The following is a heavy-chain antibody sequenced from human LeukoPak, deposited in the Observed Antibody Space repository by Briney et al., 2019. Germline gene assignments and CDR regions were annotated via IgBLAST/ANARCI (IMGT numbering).Heavy chain of an antibody. CDR3: AKVWFGDWYYYYYMDV. J-gene: IGHJ6*03. V-gene: IGHV3-23*01. D-gene: IGHD3-10*01. CDR2: ISGGGGST. Sequence: PGGSLRLSCAASGFTFSGYAMSWVRQAPGKGLEWVSAISGGGGSTYYADSVKGRFTISRDNSKNTLYLQMNSLRAEDTAVYYCAKVWFGDWYYYYYMDVWGKGTTVTVSS. CDR1: GFTFSGYA.